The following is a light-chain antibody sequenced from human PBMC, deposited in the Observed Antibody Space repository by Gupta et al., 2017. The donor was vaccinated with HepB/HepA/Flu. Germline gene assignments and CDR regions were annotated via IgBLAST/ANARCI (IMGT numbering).Light chain of an antibody. V-gene: IGKV1-39*01. CDR1: QSISSY. J-gene: IGKJ1*01. CDR3: QHRNSTPCP. Sequence: DIQMTQSPSSLSASVGDRVTITCRARQSISSYLNWYQQKPGKAPKLLIYDASRLKSGVPSRFSGSGSGTDFTLTISRRQPEDFANYYCQHRNSTPCPFGQGTQVEIK. CDR2: DAS.